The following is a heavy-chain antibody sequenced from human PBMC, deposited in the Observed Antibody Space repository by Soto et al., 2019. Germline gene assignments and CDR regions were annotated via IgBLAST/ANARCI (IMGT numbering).Heavy chain of an antibody. V-gene: IGHV1-2*02. D-gene: IGHD2-21*01. CDR3: ATDRGVVVNAY. CDR2: INPNSGDT. CDR1: GYTFTAYY. Sequence: ASVKVSCKASGYTFTAYYMHWVRQAPGQGLEWMGWINPNSGDTNYAQKFQGRVTMTRDTSISTAYMELRRLRTDDTAMYYCATDRGVVVNAYWGQGTLVTVSS. J-gene: IGHJ4*02.